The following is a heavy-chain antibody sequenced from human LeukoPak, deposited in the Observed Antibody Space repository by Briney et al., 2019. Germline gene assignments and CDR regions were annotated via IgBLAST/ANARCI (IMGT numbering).Heavy chain of an antibody. V-gene: IGHV3-21*01. J-gene: IGHJ4*02. D-gene: IGHD6-19*01. CDR2: ISSSSSYI. CDR3: ARAIAVAGDY. CDR1: GYTFSSYS. Sequence: GGSLRLSCAVSGYTFSSYSMNWVRQAPGKGLEWVSSISSSSSYIYYADSVKGRFTISRDNAKNSLYLQMNSLRAEDTAVYYCARAIAVAGDYWGQGTLVTVSS.